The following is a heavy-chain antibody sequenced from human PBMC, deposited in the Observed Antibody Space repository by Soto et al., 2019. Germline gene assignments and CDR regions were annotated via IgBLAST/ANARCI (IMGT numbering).Heavy chain of an antibody. CDR2: INHSGST. J-gene: IGHJ6*02. D-gene: IGHD3-10*01. Sequence: PSETLSLTCAVYGGSFSGYYWSWIRQPPGKVLEWIGEINHSGSTNYNPSLKSRVTISVDTSKNQFSLKLSSVTAADTAVYYCASLPNVWFGELFGYYYYGMDVWGQGTTVTVSS. V-gene: IGHV4-34*01. CDR3: ASLPNVWFGELFGYYYYGMDV. CDR1: GGSFSGYY.